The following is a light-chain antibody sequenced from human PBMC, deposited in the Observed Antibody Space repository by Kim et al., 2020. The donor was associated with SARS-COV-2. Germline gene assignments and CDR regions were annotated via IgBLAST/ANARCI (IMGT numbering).Light chain of an antibody. CDR1: QSMSGW. V-gene: IGKV1-5*01. Sequence: SASVGDSVTITCRASQSMSGWLAWYQQKPGTAPKLLIYDASNLGSAVPSRFSGSGSGTEFTLTISSLQPDDFATYYCQRYSTLWTFGPGTKVDIK. CDR2: DAS. J-gene: IGKJ1*01. CDR3: QRYSTLWT.